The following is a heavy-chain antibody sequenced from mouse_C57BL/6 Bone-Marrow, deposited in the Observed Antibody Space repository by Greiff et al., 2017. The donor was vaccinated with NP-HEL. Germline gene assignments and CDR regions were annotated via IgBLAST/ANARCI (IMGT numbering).Heavy chain of an antibody. D-gene: IGHD2-1*01. J-gene: IGHJ4*01. CDR3: AIHGNYHAMDY. CDR2: IHPSDSVT. V-gene: IGHV1-74*01. CDR1: GYTFTSYW. Sequence: QVQLQQPGAELVKPGASVKVSCKASGYTFTSYWMHWVKQRPGQGLEWIGRIHPSDSVTNYNQKFKGKATLTVDKSSSTAYMQLSSLTSEDSAVYYCAIHGNYHAMDYWGQGTSVTVSS.